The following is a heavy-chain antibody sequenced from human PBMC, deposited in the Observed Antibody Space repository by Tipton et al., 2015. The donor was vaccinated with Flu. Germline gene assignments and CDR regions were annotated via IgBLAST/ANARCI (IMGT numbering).Heavy chain of an antibody. D-gene: IGHD3-10*01. CDR1: GFTFEEYA. V-gene: IGHV3-9*01. J-gene: IGHJ5*02. CDR3: VKGRHLTSSFARGYWFDP. CDR2: ISWDSGII. Sequence: CAASGFTFEEYAMHWVRQLPGQGLEWVSVISWDSGIIDYGDSVRGRFTISRDNAKNSLYLQMNSLRAEDTALYYCVKGRHLTSSFARGYWFDPWGQGTLVTVSS.